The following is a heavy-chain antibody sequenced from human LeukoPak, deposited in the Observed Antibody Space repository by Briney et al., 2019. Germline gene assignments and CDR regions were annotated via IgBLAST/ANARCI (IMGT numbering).Heavy chain of an antibody. CDR1: GGSFSGYY. CDR3: ARGRRYYYDSTPYY. CDR2: INHSGST. Sequence: PSETLSLTCAVYGGSFSGYYWSWIRQPPGKGLEWIGEINHSGSTNYNPSLKSRVTISVDTSKNQFSLKLSSVTAADTAVYYCARGRRYYYDSTPYYWGQGTLVTVSS. D-gene: IGHD3-22*01. V-gene: IGHV4-34*01. J-gene: IGHJ4*02.